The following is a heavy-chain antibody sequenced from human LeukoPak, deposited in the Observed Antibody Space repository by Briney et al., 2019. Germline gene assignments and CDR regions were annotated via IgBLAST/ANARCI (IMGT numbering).Heavy chain of an antibody. Sequence: QPGGSLRLSCAASGFTFSSYEMNWVRQAPGKGLEWVSSISSSSSYIYYADSVKGRFTISRGNAKNSLYLQMNSLRAEDTAVYYCARLSPMGQQLVLAAFDIWGQGTMVTVSS. J-gene: IGHJ3*02. CDR3: ARLSPMGQQLVLAAFDI. D-gene: IGHD6-13*01. V-gene: IGHV3-21*01. CDR2: ISSSSSYI. CDR1: GFTFSSYE.